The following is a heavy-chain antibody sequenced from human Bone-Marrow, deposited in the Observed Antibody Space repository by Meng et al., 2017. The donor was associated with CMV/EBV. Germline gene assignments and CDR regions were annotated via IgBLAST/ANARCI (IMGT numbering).Heavy chain of an antibody. CDR1: GYSITSYW. J-gene: IGHJ4*02. Sequence: GASLKICSKGSGYSITSYWIGWVRQMPGNGLEWMGIIYPGDSDTTYSPYFQGPVTHSADKSISTAYLQWSSLKASDTAMYYCASPKTRVLEWFGYYWGQGTLVTVSS. D-gene: IGHD3-3*01. V-gene: IGHV5-51*01. CDR2: IYPGDSDT. CDR3: ASPKTRVLEWFGYY.